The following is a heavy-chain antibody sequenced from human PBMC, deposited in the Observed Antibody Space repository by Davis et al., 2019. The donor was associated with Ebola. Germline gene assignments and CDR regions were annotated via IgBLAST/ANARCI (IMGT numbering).Heavy chain of an antibody. V-gene: IGHV4-39*01. CDR2: INYSGST. J-gene: IGHJ3*01. Sequence: PGGSLRLSCDISGASFITFSYYWGWIRQPPGKGLEWIGSINYSGSTFYNPSLTGRGIIPVDTSRNQFSLRLGSVTAADTGVYYCARHYPGAFDVWSRGTVVTVSS. CDR3: ARHYPGAFDV. CDR1: GASFITFSYY.